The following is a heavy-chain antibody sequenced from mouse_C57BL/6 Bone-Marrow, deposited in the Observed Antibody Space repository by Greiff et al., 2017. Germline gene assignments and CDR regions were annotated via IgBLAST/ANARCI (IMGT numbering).Heavy chain of an antibody. D-gene: IGHD1-1*01. CDR1: GFTFSNYW. CDR2: IRLKSDNYAT. Sequence: EVHLVESGGGLVQPGGSMKLSCVASGFTFSNYWMNWVRQSPEKGLEWVAQIRLKSDNYATHYAESVKGRFTISRDDSKSSVYLQMNNLRAEDTGIYYCTRIGSSHYAMDYWGQGTSVTVSS. J-gene: IGHJ4*01. CDR3: TRIGSSHYAMDY. V-gene: IGHV6-3*01.